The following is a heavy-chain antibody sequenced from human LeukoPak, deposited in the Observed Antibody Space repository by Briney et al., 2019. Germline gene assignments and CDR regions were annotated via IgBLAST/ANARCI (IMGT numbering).Heavy chain of an antibody. V-gene: IGHV1-18*04. Sequence: EASVKVSCKASGYTFTSYGISWVRQAPGQGLEWMGWISAYNGNTNYAQKLQGRVTMTTDTSTSTAYMELRSLRSDDTAVYYCARSPRSVVVVAATPYDYWGQGTLVTVSS. CDR3: ARSPRSVVVVAATPYDY. J-gene: IGHJ4*02. CDR2: ISAYNGNT. D-gene: IGHD2-15*01. CDR1: GYTFTSYG.